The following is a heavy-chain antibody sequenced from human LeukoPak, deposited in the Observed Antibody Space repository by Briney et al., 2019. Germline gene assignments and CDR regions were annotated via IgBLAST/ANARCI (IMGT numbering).Heavy chain of an antibody. CDR1: GGSISSYY. CDR2: IYYSGST. Sequence: PSETLSLTCTVSGGSISSYYWSWIRQPPGKGLEWIGYIYYSGSTNYNPSLKSRVTISVDTSKNQFSLKLSPVTAADTAVYYCGAAAGVNAFDIWGQGTMVTVSS. D-gene: IGHD6-13*01. V-gene: IGHV4-59*01. CDR3: GAAAGVNAFDI. J-gene: IGHJ3*02.